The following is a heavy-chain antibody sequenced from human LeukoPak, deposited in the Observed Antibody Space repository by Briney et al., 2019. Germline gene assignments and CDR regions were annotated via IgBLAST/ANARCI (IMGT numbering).Heavy chain of an antibody. V-gene: IGHV4-59*08. CDR1: GASIRRYH. D-gene: IGHD6-19*01. CDR2: IDNSGNT. Sequence: PSETLSLTCTVSGASIRRYHGSWIRQPTGKGREGIGYIDNSGNTKYNPSLQSRVTISVDTSKHQFSLKLSSVPAADTAVYFCAHSTGWPGFDFWGQGALVTVSS. CDR3: AHSTGWPGFDF. J-gene: IGHJ4*02.